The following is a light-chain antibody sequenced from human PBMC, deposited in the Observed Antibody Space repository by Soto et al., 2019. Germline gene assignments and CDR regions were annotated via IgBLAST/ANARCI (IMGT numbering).Light chain of an antibody. V-gene: IGKV3-20*01. CDR1: ETVTGKY. Sequence: EIVLTQSPGTLSLSPADRATLSCRASETVTGKYLAWYQQKVGQAPRLLIFAASNRATGIPDRFSGSGSGTDFTLTISRLEPEDFAMYFCQQYSSPPQTFGQGTKLEIK. CDR3: QQYSSPPQT. CDR2: AAS. J-gene: IGKJ1*01.